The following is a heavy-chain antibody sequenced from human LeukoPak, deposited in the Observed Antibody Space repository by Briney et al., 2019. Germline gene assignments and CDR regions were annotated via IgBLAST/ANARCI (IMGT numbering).Heavy chain of an antibody. D-gene: IGHD3-10*01. CDR3: ARDSYVSGSSPGVAVGYGMDV. J-gene: IGHJ6*02. CDR1: GFTLSDYH. V-gene: IGHV3-72*01. CDR2: ITSKGDNYQT. Sequence: GGSLRLSCAASGFTLSDYHMDWVRQAPGKGLEWVGRITSKGDNYQTHYATAVKGRFTISRDDSKSSLYLQMNSLRDEDTAVYYCARDSYVSGSSPGVAVGYGMDVWGQGTTVTVSS.